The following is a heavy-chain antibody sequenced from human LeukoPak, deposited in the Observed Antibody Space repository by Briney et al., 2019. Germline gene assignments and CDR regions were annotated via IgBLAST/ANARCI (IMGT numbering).Heavy chain of an antibody. CDR2: IYYSGGT. CDR1: GGSISSGDYY. CDR3: ARRLWFGELGVFDY. D-gene: IGHD3-10*01. J-gene: IGHJ4*02. Sequence: SETLSLTCTVSGGSISSGDYYWSWIRQPPGKGLEWIGYIYYSGGTYYNPSLKSRVTISVDTSKNQFSLKLSSVTAADTAVYYCARRLWFGELGVFDYWGQGTLVTVSS. V-gene: IGHV4-30-4*08.